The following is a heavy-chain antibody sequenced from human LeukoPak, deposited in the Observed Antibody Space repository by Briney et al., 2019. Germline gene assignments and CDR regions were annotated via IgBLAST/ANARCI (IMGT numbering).Heavy chain of an antibody. J-gene: IGHJ3*02. CDR3: AIGYSSGLYDAFDI. V-gene: IGHV4-38-2*01. Sequence: SETLSLTCAVSGYSISSGYYWGWIRQPPGKGVEWIGSIYHSGSTYYNPSLKSRVTISVDTSKNQFSLKLSSVTAADTAVYYCAIGYSSGLYDAFDIWGQGTMVTVSS. CDR1: GYSISSGYY. D-gene: IGHD6-19*01. CDR2: IYHSGST.